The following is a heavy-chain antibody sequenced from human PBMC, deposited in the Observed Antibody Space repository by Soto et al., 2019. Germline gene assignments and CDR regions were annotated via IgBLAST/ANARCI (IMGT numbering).Heavy chain of an antibody. CDR2: IYYSGST. J-gene: IGHJ5*02. CDR1: GGSISSYY. Sequence: NLSETLSLTCTVSGGSISSYYWSWIRQPPGKGLEWIGYIYYSGSTNYNPSLKSRVTISVDTSKNQFSLKLSSVTAADTAVYYCARVRFVRQLENWFDPWGQGTLVTVSS. D-gene: IGHD6-6*01. V-gene: IGHV4-59*01. CDR3: ARVRFVRQLENWFDP.